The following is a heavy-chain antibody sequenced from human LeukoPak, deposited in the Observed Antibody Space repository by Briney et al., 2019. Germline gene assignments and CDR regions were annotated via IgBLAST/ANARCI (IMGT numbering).Heavy chain of an antibody. CDR3: ARHLKERNSPVLVAAINWFDP. V-gene: IGHV4-39*01. Sequence: SEXLSLTCTVSGGSISSSSYYWGWIRQPPGKGLEWIGSIYYSGSTYYNPSLKSRFTISVDTSKNQFSLKLSSVTAADTAVYYCARHLKERNSPVLVAAINWFDPWGQGTLVTVSS. D-gene: IGHD2-15*01. CDR2: IYYSGST. J-gene: IGHJ5*02. CDR1: GGSISSSSYY.